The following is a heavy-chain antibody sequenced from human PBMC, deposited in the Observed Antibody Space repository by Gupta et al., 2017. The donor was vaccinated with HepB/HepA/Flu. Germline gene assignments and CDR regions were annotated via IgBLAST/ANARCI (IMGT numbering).Heavy chain of an antibody. CDR3: AKDFGYYYYYYGMDV. CDR1: GFTFDDYA. V-gene: IGHV3-9*01. Sequence: EVQLVESGGGLVQPGRSLRLSRAASGFTFDDYAMHWVRQAPGKGLEWVSGISWNSGSIGYADSVKGRFTISRDNAKNSLYLQMNSLRAEDTALYYCAKDFGYYYYYYGMDVWGQGTTVTVSS. J-gene: IGHJ6*02. CDR2: ISWNSGSI. D-gene: IGHD3-10*01.